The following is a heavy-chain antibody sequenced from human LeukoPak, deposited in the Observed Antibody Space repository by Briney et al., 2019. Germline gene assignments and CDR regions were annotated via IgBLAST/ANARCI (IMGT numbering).Heavy chain of an antibody. J-gene: IGHJ4*02. Sequence: GGSLRLSCAASGFTFSSYSMNWVRQAPGKGLEWVSSISSSSSYIYYADSVKGRFTISRDNAKNSLYLQMNILRAEDTAVYYCAREYNWNDFPPRNYFDYWGQGTLVTVSS. CDR2: ISSSSSYI. CDR3: AREYNWNDFPPRNYFDY. CDR1: GFTFSSYS. V-gene: IGHV3-21*01. D-gene: IGHD1-1*01.